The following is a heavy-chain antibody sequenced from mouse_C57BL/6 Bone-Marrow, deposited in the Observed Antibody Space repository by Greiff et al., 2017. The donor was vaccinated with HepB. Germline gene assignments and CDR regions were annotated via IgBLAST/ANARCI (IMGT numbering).Heavy chain of an antibody. Sequence: QVQLQQSGAELVRPGTSVKVSCKASGYAFTNYLIEWVKQRPGQGLEWIGVINPGSGGTNYNEKFKGKATLTADKSSSNAYMQLSSLTSEDSAVYFCAREGYDYDVGFAYWGRGTLVTVSA. D-gene: IGHD2-4*01. CDR2: INPGSGGT. CDR1: GYAFTNYL. CDR3: AREGYDYDVGFAY. J-gene: IGHJ3*01. V-gene: IGHV1-54*01.